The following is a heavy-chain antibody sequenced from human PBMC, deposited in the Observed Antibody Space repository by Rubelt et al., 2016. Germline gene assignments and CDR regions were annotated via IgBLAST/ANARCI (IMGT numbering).Heavy chain of an antibody. CDR3: AKDTRDGTYYYDSSGYYFDY. Sequence: VSVISGSGGSTYYADSVKGRFTISRDNSKNTLYLQMNSLRAEDTAVYYCAKDTRDGTYYYDSSGYYFDYWGQGTLVTVSS. V-gene: IGHV3-23*01. D-gene: IGHD3-22*01. J-gene: IGHJ4*02. CDR2: ISGSGGST.